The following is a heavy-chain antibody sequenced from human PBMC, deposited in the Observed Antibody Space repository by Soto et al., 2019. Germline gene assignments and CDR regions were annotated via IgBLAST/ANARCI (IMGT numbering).Heavy chain of an antibody. D-gene: IGHD2-2*01. CDR1: GGSFSGYY. J-gene: IGHJ1*01. CDR2: INHSGST. CDR3: ARYRYCSSTSCYAISYFQQ. V-gene: IGHV4-34*01. Sequence: SETLSLTCAVYGGSFSGYYWRWIRQPPGKGLEWIGEINHSGSTNYNPSLKSRVTISVDTSKNQFSLTLSSVTAADTAVYYCARYRYCSSTSCYAISYFQQWGQGIQVTVSS.